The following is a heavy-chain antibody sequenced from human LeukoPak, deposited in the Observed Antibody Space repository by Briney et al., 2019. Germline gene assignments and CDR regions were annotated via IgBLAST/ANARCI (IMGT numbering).Heavy chain of an antibody. J-gene: IGHJ6*03. CDR3: ARHFWSGYYDYYYYYMDV. CDR1: GGSISSYY. D-gene: IGHD3-3*02. CDR2: IYYSGST. Sequence: SETLSLTCTVSGGSISSYYWSWIRQPPGKGLEWIGYIYYSGSTNYNPSLKSRVTISVDTSTNQFSLKLSSVTAADTAVYYCARHFWSGYYDYYYYYMDVWGKGTTVTVSS. V-gene: IGHV4-59*01.